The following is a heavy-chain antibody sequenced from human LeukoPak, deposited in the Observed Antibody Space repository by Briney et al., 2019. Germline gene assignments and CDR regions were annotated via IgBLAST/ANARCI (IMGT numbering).Heavy chain of an antibody. V-gene: IGHV3-30-3*01. CDR1: GFTFSSYA. J-gene: IGHJ4*02. Sequence: GGSLRLSCAASGFTFSSYAMHWVRQAPGKGLEWVAVISYDGSNKYYADSMKGRFTISRDNSKNTLYLQMNSLRAEDTAVYYCARDSSGYIDYWGQGTLVTVSS. CDR3: ARDSSGYIDY. D-gene: IGHD3-22*01. CDR2: ISYDGSNK.